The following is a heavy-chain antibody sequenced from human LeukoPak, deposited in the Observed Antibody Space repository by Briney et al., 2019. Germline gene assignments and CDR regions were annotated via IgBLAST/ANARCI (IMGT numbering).Heavy chain of an antibody. CDR2: IYSGGST. D-gene: IGHD6-13*01. CDR1: GFTVSSNY. Sequence: GGSLRLSCAASGFTVSSNYMSWVRQAPGKGLGWVSVIYSGGSTYYADSVKGRFTTSRDNSKNTLYLQMNSLRAEDTAVYYCARISSGIAAAGSRQGFDYWGQGTLVTVSS. CDR3: ARISSGIAAAGSRQGFDY. V-gene: IGHV3-53*05. J-gene: IGHJ4*02.